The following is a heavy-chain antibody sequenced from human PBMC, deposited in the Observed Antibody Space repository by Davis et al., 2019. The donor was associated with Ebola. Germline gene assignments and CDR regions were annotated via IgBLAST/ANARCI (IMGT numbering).Heavy chain of an antibody. CDR2: ISAYNGNT. D-gene: IGHD3-10*01. J-gene: IGHJ5*02. V-gene: IGHV1-18*01. CDR3: ARSITMVQAYNWFDP. CDR1: GYTFTSYG. Sequence: ASVKVSCKASGYTFTSYGISWVRQAPGQGLERMGWISAYNGNTNYAQKLQGRVTMTTDTSTSTAYMELRSLRSDDTAVYYCARSITMVQAYNWFDPWGQGTLVTVSS.